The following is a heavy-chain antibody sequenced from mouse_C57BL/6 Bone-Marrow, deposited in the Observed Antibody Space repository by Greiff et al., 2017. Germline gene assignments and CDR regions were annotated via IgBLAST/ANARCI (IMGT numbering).Heavy chain of an antibody. CDR3: ARHHYYYGSRDY. Sequence: EVQLVESGGDLVKPGGSLKLSCAASGFTFSSYGMSWVRQTPDKRLEWVATISSGGSYTYYPDSVKGRFTISRDNAKNTLYLQMSSLKSEDTAMYYCARHHYYYGSRDYWGQGTTLTVSS. CDR2: ISSGGSYT. J-gene: IGHJ2*01. V-gene: IGHV5-6*01. D-gene: IGHD1-1*01. CDR1: GFTFSSYG.